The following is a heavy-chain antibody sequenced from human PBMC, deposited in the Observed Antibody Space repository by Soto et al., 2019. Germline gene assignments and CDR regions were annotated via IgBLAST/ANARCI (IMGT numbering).Heavy chain of an antibody. D-gene: IGHD6-19*01. J-gene: IGHJ4*02. CDR3: ARRAVAGYPDY. CDR2: IWYDGSNK. CDR1: GFTFSSYG. Sequence: GGSLRLSCAASGFTFSSYGMHWVRQAPGKGLEWVAVIWYDGSNKYYADSVKGRFTISRDNSKNTLYLQMNSLRAEDTAVYYCARRAVAGYPDYWGQGTLVTVSS. V-gene: IGHV3-33*01.